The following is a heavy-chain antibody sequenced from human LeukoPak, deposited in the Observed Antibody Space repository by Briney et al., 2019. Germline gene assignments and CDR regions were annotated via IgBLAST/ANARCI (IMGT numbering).Heavy chain of an antibody. Sequence: SETLSLTCTVSGGSISSYYWSWIRQAPGKGLEWIGYIYYSGSTNYNPSLKSRVIISVDTSKNQFSLKLSSVTAADTAVYYCARLGMIAAGSDYWGQGTLVTVSS. CDR2: IYYSGST. J-gene: IGHJ4*02. CDR1: GGSISSYY. D-gene: IGHD6-13*01. CDR3: ARLGMIAAGSDY. V-gene: IGHV4-59*08.